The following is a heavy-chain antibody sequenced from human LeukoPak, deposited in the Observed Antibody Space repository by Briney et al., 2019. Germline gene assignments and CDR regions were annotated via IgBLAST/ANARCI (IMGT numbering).Heavy chain of an antibody. CDR3: ARESGSNSFDY. J-gene: IGHJ4*02. D-gene: IGHD3-3*01. V-gene: IGHV4-34*01. Sequence: SETLSLTCAVYGGSFSGCYWSWIRQPPGKGLEWIGEINHSGSTNYNPSLKSRVTISVDTSKNQFSLKLSSVTAADTAVYYCARESGSNSFDYWGQGTLVTVSS. CDR2: INHSGST. CDR1: GGSFSGCY.